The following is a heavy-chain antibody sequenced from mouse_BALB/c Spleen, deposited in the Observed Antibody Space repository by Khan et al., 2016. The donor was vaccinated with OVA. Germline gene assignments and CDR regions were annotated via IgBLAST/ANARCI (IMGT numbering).Heavy chain of an antibody. Sequence: QVQLQQSGAELAKPGASVKMSCKASGYTFINYWILWVKQRPGQGLEWIGYINPSTAYTEYNQKFKDKATLTADKSSSTAYMQLSSLTSEDSAVYYCARRGLRWDFDYWGQGTTLTVSS. J-gene: IGHJ2*01. CDR2: INPSTAYT. CDR3: ARRGLRWDFDY. D-gene: IGHD1-1*01. CDR1: GYTFINYW. V-gene: IGHV1-7*01.